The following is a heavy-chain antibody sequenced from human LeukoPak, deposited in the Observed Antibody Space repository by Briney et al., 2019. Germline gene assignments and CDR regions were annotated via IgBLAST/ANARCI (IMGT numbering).Heavy chain of an antibody. CDR2: ISYDGSNK. CDR3: ANGPEYYDILTGYYLDY. Sequence: GGSLRLSCAASGFTFSSYGMHWVRQAPGKGLEWVAVISYDGSNKYYADSVKGRFTIPRDNSNNTLYLQMNSLRAEDTAVYYCANGPEYYDILTGYYLDYWGQGTLVTVFS. CDR1: GFTFSSYG. D-gene: IGHD3-9*01. J-gene: IGHJ4*02. V-gene: IGHV3-30*18.